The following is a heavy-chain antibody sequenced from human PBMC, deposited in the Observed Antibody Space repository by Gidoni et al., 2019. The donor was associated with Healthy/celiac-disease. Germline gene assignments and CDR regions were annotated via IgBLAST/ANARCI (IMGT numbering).Heavy chain of an antibody. CDR2: ISSSSSYI. J-gene: IGHJ4*02. CDR3: AGPNSSQMYYFDY. D-gene: IGHD6-13*01. V-gene: IGHV3-21*01. Sequence: EVQLVESGGGLVKPGGSLRLSCAASGFTFSSYSMNWVRQAPGKGLEWVSSISSSSSYIYYADSVKGRFTISRDNAKNSLYLQMNSLRAEDTAVYYCAGPNSSQMYYFDYWGQGTLVTVSS. CDR1: GFTFSSYS.